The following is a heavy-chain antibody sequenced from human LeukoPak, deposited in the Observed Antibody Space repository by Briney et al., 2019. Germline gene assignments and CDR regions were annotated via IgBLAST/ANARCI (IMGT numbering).Heavy chain of an antibody. CDR2: IFYSGST. V-gene: IGHV4-39*01. Sequence: PSETLSLTCTVSSGSISTSNYYWGWVRQPPGKALEWIGNIFYSGSTYYSPSLKSRVTISVDTSKNQFSLKLSSVTAADTAVYYCARHAARRDGYNLLRWGQGTLVTVSS. CDR1: SGSISTSNYY. J-gene: IGHJ4*02. D-gene: IGHD5-24*01. CDR3: ARHAARRDGYNLLR.